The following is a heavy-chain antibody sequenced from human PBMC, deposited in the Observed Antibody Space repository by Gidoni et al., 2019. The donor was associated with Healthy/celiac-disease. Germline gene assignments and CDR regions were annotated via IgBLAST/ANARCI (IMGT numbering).Heavy chain of an antibody. V-gene: IGHV4-59*01. CDR3: AMSIAAAGPNWFDP. D-gene: IGHD6-13*01. J-gene: IGHJ5*02. CDR1: GGSISSYY. CDR2: IYYSGST. Sequence: QVQLQESGPGLVKPSETLSLTCTVSGGSISSYYWSWIRQPPGKGLEWIGYIYYSGSTNYNPSLKSRVTISVDTSKNQFSLKLSFVTAADTAVYYCAMSIAAAGPNWFDPWGQGTLVTVSS.